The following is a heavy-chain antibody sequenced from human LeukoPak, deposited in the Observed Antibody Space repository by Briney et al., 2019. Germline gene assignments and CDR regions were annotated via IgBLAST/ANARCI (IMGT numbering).Heavy chain of an antibody. CDR1: GGSISTTNYY. D-gene: IGHD3-22*01. V-gene: IGHV4-39*01. Sequence: PSETLSLTCTVSGGSISTTNYYWGWIRQPPGKGLEWIGSIYDSGRTYYNPSLKSRVTISVDTSENQFSLRLTSVTAADTAVFYCESLRHYDSSASTGDYFDYWGQGTLVTVSS. CDR2: IYDSGRT. J-gene: IGHJ4*02. CDR3: ESLRHYDSSASTGDYFDY.